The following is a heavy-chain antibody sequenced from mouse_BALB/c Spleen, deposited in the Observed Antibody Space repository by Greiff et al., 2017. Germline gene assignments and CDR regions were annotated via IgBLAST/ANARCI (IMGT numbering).Heavy chain of an antibody. Sequence: VQLQQPGAELVKPGAPVKLSCKASGYTFTSYWMNWVKQRPGRGLEWIGRIDPSDSETHYNQKFKDKATLTVDKSSSTAYIQLSSLTSEDSAVYYCARVRGGAMDYWGQGTSVTVSS. J-gene: IGHJ4*01. V-gene: IGHV1-69*02. CDR3: ARVRGGAMDY. CDR2: IDPSDSET. CDR1: GYTFTSYW.